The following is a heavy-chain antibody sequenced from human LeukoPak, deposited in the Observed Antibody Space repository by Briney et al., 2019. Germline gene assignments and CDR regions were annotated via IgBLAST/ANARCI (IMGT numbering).Heavy chain of an antibody. CDR2: INPNSGGT. D-gene: IGHD3-22*01. V-gene: IGHV1-2*02. J-gene: IGHJ4*02. CDR3: ARRYYDSSGYYYFDY. CDR1: GYTFSDYY. Sequence: GASVKVSCKASGYTFSDYYMHWVRQAPGQGLEWMGWINPNSGGTNYVQKFQGRVTMTRDTSISTAYMEVSRLRSDDTAVYYCARRYYDSSGYYYFDYWGQGTLVTVSS.